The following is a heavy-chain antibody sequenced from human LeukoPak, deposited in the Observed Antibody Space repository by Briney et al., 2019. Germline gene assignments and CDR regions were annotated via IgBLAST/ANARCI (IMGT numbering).Heavy chain of an antibody. D-gene: IGHD5-18*01. CDR2: IYHSGST. J-gene: IGHJ6*03. Sequence: SETLSLTCTVSGYSISSGYYWGWIRQPPGKGLQWIGTIYHSGSTFYNPSLKSRVTISVDTSKNQFSLRLTSVTAADTAVYYCARTTEGGYTYDYFYYYNMDVWGKGTTVTNSS. CDR3: ARTTEGGYTYDYFYYYNMDV. V-gene: IGHV4-38-2*02. CDR1: GYSISSGYY.